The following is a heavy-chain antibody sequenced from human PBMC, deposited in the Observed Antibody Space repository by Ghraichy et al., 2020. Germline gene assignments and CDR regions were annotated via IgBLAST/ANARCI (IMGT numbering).Heavy chain of an antibody. CDR1: GGSFRGYF. D-gene: IGHD6-19*01. CDR2: IFHSGST. V-gene: IGHV4-34*01. CDR3: ARGDHGWYGGPETYSYHGMDV. J-gene: IGHJ6*02. Sequence: SQTLSLTCAVYGGSFRGYFWSWIRQSPGKGLEWIGEIFHSGSTNYNPSLKSRVTLSVDTSKNQFSLELNSVSAADTAVYYCARGDHGWYGGPETYSYHGMDVWGQGTTVTVSS.